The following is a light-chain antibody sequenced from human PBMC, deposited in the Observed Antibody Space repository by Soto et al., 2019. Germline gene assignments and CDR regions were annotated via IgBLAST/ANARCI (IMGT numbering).Light chain of an antibody. CDR3: CSHAGNNNYV. V-gene: IGLV2-8*01. CDR2: AVS. CDR1: SRDVGGQNY. J-gene: IGLJ1*01. Sequence: QSALTQPPSASGSPGQSVAISCTGTSRDVGGQNYVSWYQQHPGKAPKLIIYAVSNRPSGVPDRFSGSKSDNTASLTISGLRAEDEADYYCCSHAGNNNYVFGTGTKLTVL.